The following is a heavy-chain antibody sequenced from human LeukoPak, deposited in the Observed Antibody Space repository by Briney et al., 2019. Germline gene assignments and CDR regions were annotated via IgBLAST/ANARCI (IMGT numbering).Heavy chain of an antibody. CDR2: IYHSGST. Sequence: SETLSLTCTVSGGSISSYYWSWIRQPPGKGLEWIGYIYHSGSTNYNPSLKSRVTISVDTSKNQFSLKLSSVTAADTAVYYCARAGGAEYFDLWGRGTLVTVSS. J-gene: IGHJ2*01. CDR1: GGSISSYY. D-gene: IGHD1-26*01. V-gene: IGHV4-59*01. CDR3: ARAGGAEYFDL.